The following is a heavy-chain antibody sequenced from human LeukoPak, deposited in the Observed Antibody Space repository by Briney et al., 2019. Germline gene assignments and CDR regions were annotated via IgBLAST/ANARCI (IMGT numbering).Heavy chain of an antibody. V-gene: IGHV4-59*01. D-gene: IGHD6-13*01. CDR2: IYYSGST. CDR3: ARPSSSWPGDAFDI. Sequence: SETLSLTCTVSGGSISSYYWSWIRQPPGKGLEWIGYIYYSGSTNYNPSLKSRVTISVDTSKNQFSLKLSSVTAADTAVFYCARPSSSWPGDAFDIWGQGTMVTVSS. CDR1: GGSISSYY. J-gene: IGHJ3*02.